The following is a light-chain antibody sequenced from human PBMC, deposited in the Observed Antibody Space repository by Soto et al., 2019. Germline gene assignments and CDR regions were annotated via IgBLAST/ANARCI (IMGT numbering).Light chain of an antibody. CDR2: GAS. V-gene: IGKV3-15*01. J-gene: IGKJ1*01. CDR1: QSVSSN. Sequence: EIVMTQSPATLSVSPGERATISCRASQSVSSNVAWYQQQPGQAPRLLIYGASTRATGTPARFSGSGSGTEFTLTISGLQSEDFAVYYCQQYNNWPRTFGQGTKVEIK. CDR3: QQYNNWPRT.